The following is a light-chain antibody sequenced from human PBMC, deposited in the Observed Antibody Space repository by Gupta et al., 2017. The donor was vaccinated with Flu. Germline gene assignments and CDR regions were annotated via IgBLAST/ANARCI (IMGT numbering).Light chain of an antibody. CDR2: EVS. CDR1: NSDIGAYNY. V-gene: IGLV2-14*01. J-gene: IGLJ2*01. Sequence: QSALTQPASVAGSPGQSITITCPGTNSDIGAYNYVYWYQQHPGKAPQLIIYEVSKRPSGISNLFSGSKAGNTASLTISGLQTEDEADYYCSSYTSTSSLAFGGGTTVTVL. CDR3: SSYTSTSSLA.